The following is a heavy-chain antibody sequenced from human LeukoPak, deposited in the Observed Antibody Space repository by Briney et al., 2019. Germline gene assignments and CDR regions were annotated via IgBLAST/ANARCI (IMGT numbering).Heavy chain of an antibody. D-gene: IGHD6-13*01. J-gene: IGHJ4*02. CDR3: ARGFVRSSSWYGPPFDY. CDR1: GGSFSGYY. V-gene: IGHV4-34*01. Sequence: KPSETLSLTCAVYGGSFSGYYWSWIRQPPGKGLEWIGEINHSGSTNYNPSLKSRVTISVDTSKNQFSLKLSSVTAADTAVYYCARGFVRSSSWYGPPFDYWGQGTLVTVSS. CDR2: INHSGST.